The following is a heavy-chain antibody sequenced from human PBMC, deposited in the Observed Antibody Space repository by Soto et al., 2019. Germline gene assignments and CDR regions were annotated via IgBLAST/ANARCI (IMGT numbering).Heavy chain of an antibody. CDR2: IIHIFGTA. CDR3: AIVGARHSGGIAY. CDR1: GGTFSSYS. Sequence: QVQLVQSGAEVKKPGSSVKVSCKASGGTFSSYSINWVRQAPGQGLEWMGEIIHIFGTANYAKKFQGRVTITADESMGTTHMELRSLRSQDSTVYYCAIVGARHSGGIAYWGQGALVTVSS. V-gene: IGHV1-69*01. J-gene: IGHJ4*02. D-gene: IGHD3-16*01.